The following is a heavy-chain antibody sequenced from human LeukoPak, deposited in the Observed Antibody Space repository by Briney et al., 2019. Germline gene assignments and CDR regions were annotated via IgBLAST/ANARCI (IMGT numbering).Heavy chain of an antibody. CDR1: GGSISSSIYL. J-gene: IGHJ6*03. CDR2: ISYSGTT. CDR3: ARNLNYYGSGSYFPPLIDYYYYYMDV. Sequence: SETLSLTCTVSGGSISSSIYLWSWIRQPPGEGLDWIGSISYSGTTYYNPSLKSRVTVSVDTSKNQFSLKLSSVTAADTAVYYCARNLNYYGSGSYFPPLIDYYYYYMDVWGKGTTVTVSS. D-gene: IGHD3-10*01. V-gene: IGHV4-39*07.